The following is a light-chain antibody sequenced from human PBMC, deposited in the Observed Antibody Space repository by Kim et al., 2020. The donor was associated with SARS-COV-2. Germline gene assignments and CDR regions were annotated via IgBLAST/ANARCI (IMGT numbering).Light chain of an antibody. CDR3: QRYGSSPIT. CDR1: QRVSSSY. CDR2: VAS. J-gene: IGKJ5*01. V-gene: IGKV3-20*01. Sequence: EIVLTQSPGTLSLSPGERATLSCRASQRVSSSYLAWYQQKPGQAPRLLIYVASSRATGIPDRFSGSGSGTDFTLTISRLEPEDFAVYYCQRYGSSPITFGQGKRLESK.